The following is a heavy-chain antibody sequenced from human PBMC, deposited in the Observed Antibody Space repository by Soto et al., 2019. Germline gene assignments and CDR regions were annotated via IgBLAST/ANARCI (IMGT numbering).Heavy chain of an antibody. V-gene: IGHV3-23*01. Sequence: GGSLRLSCAASEFTFSNYAMSWVRQAPGKGLEWVSAISYGGGTTYYADSVKGRFTISRDNSKNTLYLQMNSLRAEDTAVYYCAKNSVYYYDSTGYNFDYWGKGSLVTV. CDR3: AKNSVYYYDSTGYNFDY. J-gene: IGHJ4*02. D-gene: IGHD3-22*01. CDR1: EFTFSNYA. CDR2: ISYGGGTT.